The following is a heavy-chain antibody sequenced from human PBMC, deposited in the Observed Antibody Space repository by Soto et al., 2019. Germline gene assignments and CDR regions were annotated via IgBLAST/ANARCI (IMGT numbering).Heavy chain of an antibody. Sequence: EVQLVESGGGLVQPGRSLRLSCAASGFTFDDYAMHWVRQAPGKGLEWVSGISWNSGSIGYADSVKGRFTISRDNAKNSLYLQMNSLRAEDTALYYCLGIAAAGTNHDAFDIWGQGTMVTVSS. D-gene: IGHD6-13*01. CDR2: ISWNSGSI. CDR3: LGIAAAGTNHDAFDI. CDR1: GFTFDDYA. V-gene: IGHV3-9*01. J-gene: IGHJ3*02.